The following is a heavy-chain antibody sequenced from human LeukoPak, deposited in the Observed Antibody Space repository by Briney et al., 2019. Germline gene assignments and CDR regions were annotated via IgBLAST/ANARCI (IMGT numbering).Heavy chain of an antibody. CDR2: IWYDGSNK. V-gene: IGHV3-33*01. CDR1: GFTFSSYG. D-gene: IGHD3-22*01. Sequence: GSLRLSCAASGFTFSSYGMHWVRQAPGKGLEWVAVIWYDGSNKYYTDSVKGRFTISRDNSKNTLYLQMNSLRAEDTAVYYCARGSPIYFDTSAYYFDYWGQGTLVTVSS. J-gene: IGHJ4*02. CDR3: ARGSPIYFDTSAYYFDY.